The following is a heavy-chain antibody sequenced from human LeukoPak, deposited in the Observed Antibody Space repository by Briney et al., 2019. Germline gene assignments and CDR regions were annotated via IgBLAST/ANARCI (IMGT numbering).Heavy chain of an antibody. D-gene: IGHD3-3*01. CDR3: ARQITVFGVLTPREFGY. CDR2: SGYSGRT. V-gene: IGHV4-59*08. J-gene: IGHJ4*02. CDR1: SGFVSSYY. Sequence: PSETLSLTCTVTSGFVSSYYWSWIRQPPGKGLELIGYSGYSGRTYYNPSLKGRVAISVDASKHQFSLRLTSVTAADTAMYYCARQITVFGVLTPREFGYWGQGSLVTVSS.